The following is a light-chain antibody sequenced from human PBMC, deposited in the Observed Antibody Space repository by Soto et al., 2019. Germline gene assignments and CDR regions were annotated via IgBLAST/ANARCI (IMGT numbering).Light chain of an antibody. Sequence: EIVFTQSPGTLSLSPGERATLSCGASQTFTSNYLAWYQAETGPAPRAPHSGASRKAPGVPDRFLGRGSGNKFHLTLSRLELEDFAVYYCQPYIKSLTKFGQGTKVEIK. V-gene: IGKV3-20*01. CDR2: GAS. CDR1: QTFTSNY. J-gene: IGKJ1*01. CDR3: QPYIKSLTK.